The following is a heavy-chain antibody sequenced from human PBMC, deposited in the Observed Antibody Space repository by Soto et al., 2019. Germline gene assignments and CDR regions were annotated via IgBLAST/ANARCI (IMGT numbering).Heavy chain of an antibody. D-gene: IGHD6-19*01. CDR3: AKDGYSSGWYYFDY. Sequence: EVQLVESGGGLVQPGRSLRLSCAASGFTFDDYAMHWVRQAPGKGLEWVSGISWNSGSIGYADSVKGRFTISRDNAKNSLYLQMNSLRAEDTALYYCAKDGYSSGWYYFDYWGQGTLVTVSS. CDR2: ISWNSGSI. J-gene: IGHJ4*02. V-gene: IGHV3-9*01. CDR1: GFTFDDYA.